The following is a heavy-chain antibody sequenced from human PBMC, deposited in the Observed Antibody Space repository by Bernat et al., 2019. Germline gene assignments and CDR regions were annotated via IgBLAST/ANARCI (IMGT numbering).Heavy chain of an antibody. Sequence: QLQLQESGPGLVKPSETLSLTCTVSGGSISSSSYYWGWIRQPPGKGLEWIGSIYYSGSTYYNPSLKSRVTISVDTSKIQSSLKLSSVNAADTAVYYCAGTYSGYVLYYFDYWGQGTLVTVSS. V-gene: IGHV4-39*01. CDR2: IYYSGST. D-gene: IGHD5-12*01. J-gene: IGHJ4*02. CDR1: GGSISSSSYY. CDR3: AGTYSGYVLYYFDY.